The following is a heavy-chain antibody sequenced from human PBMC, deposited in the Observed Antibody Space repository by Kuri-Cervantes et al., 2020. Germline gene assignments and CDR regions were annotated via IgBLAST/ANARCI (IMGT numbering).Heavy chain of an antibody. Sequence: GESLKISCAASGFTFSSYWMHWVRQAPGKGLEWVAVISYDGSNKYYADSVKGRFTISRDNSKNTLYLQMNSLRAEDTAVYYCAKEEYSSTVYYYYYGMDVWGQGTTVTVSS. V-gene: IGHV3-30*18. J-gene: IGHJ6*02. D-gene: IGHD6-13*01. CDR2: ISYDGSNK. CDR1: GFTFSSYW. CDR3: AKEEYSSTVYYYYYGMDV.